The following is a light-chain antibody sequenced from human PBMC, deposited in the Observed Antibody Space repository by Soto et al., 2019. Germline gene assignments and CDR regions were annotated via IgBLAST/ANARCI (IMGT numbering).Light chain of an antibody. CDR1: QSVSSTY. J-gene: IGKJ3*01. CDR3: QQYGTSPLFT. V-gene: IGKV3-20*01. CDR2: GAS. Sequence: EIVLTQSPGTLSLSPGERATLSCRTSQSVSSTYVAWYQQKPGQAPRLLIYGASSRAAGIPDRFSGSGSGTDFTLTISRPEPEDFAVYYCQQYGTSPLFTFGPGTKVDIK.